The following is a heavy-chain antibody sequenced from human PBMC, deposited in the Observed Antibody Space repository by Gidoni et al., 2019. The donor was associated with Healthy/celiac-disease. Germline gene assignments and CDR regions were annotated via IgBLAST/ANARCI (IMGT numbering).Heavy chain of an antibody. V-gene: IGHV4-4*02. J-gene: IGHJ5*02. D-gene: IGHD3-10*01. CDR3: AREKQKGAELLWFGELANWFDP. Sequence: QVQLQESGPGLVKPSGTLSLTCAVSGGSISSSTWWSWVRQPPGKGLEWIGEIYHSGSTNYNPSLKSRVTISVDKSKNQFSLKLSSVTAADTAVYYCAREKQKGAELLWFGELANWFDPWGQGTLVTVSS. CDR2: IYHSGST. CDR1: GGSISSSTW.